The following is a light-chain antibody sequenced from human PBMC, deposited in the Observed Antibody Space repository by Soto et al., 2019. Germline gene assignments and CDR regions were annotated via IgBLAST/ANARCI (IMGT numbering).Light chain of an antibody. Sequence: EIVLTQSPATLSLSPGERATLSCRASQSVSRYLAWYQQKPGQAPRLLIYGASTRATGIPTRFSGSGSGTEFSLTIRRLEPDDFAVYYCQKYGNFWTFGQGTKVDIK. CDR3: QKYGNFWT. CDR1: QSVSRY. CDR2: GAS. J-gene: IGKJ1*01. V-gene: IGKV3-11*01.